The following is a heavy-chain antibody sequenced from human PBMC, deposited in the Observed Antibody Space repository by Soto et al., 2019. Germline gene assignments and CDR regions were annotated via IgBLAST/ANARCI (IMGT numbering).Heavy chain of an antibody. CDR2: IYYSGSS. D-gene: IGHD2-15*01. CDR1: GCSISGGYY. CDR3: ARDVACPCSRCYSDIWFDS. J-gene: IGHJ5*01. Sequence: SETLSLTCVVSGCSISGGYYWSWVRQFPGKGLEWIGYIYYSGSSYYNPPLKSRVSMSADSSGHSFSLTLTAVTAADTAVYYCARDVACPCSRCYSDIWFDSWGQGIRVTVS. V-gene: IGHV4-31*11.